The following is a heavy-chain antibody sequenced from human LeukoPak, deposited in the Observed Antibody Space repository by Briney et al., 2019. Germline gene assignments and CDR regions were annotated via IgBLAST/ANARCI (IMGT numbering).Heavy chain of an antibody. Sequence: EASVKVPCKASGYTFTSYGISWVRQAPGQGLEWMGWISAYNGNTNYAQKLQGRVTMTTDTSTSTAYMELRSLRSDDTAVYYCARDLTAVVVITTELDWFDPWGQGTLVTVSS. J-gene: IGHJ5*02. CDR3: ARDLTAVVVITTELDWFDP. D-gene: IGHD3-22*01. CDR1: GYTFTSYG. CDR2: ISAYNGNT. V-gene: IGHV1-18*01.